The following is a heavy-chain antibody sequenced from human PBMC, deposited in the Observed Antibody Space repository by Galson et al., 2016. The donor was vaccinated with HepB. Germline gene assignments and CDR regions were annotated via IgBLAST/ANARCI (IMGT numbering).Heavy chain of an antibody. J-gene: IGHJ4*02. Sequence: SLRLSCAASGFTFSSFVMHWVRQAPGKGLEWVAVISNDGTNKYYADSVKGRFTISRDNSKNTMYLQMNSLRVEDTAVYYCAKGRTQWLVPYFDHWGQGTLVTVSS. CDR1: GFTFSSFV. CDR3: AKGRTQWLVPYFDH. D-gene: IGHD6-19*01. V-gene: IGHV3-30*18. CDR2: ISNDGTNK.